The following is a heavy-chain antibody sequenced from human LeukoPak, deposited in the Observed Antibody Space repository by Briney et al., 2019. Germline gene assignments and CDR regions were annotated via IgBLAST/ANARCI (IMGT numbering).Heavy chain of an antibody. J-gene: IGHJ3*02. CDR3: AKGTNNDAFDI. D-gene: IGHD1-7*01. Sequence: GRSLRLSCAASGFTFDDYAMHWVRQAPGKGLEWVSGISWNSGSIGYADSVKGRFTISRDNAKNSLYLQMNSLRAEDMASYYCAKGTNNDAFDIWGQGTMVTVSS. V-gene: IGHV3-9*03. CDR1: GFTFDDYA. CDR2: ISWNSGSI.